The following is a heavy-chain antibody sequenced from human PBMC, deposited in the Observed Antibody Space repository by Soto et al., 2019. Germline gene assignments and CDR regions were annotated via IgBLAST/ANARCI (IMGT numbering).Heavy chain of an antibody. CDR3: AKETADTSMVSSGPFDY. CDR2: ISGSGDST. D-gene: IGHD5-18*01. J-gene: IGHJ4*02. Sequence: PGGSLRLSCTTSGFTFSNYGMTWVRQAPGKGLEWVSAISGSGDSTYYADSVKGRFTISRDNSKNPRYLRLSSLSADDTALYYCAKETADTSMVSSGPFDYWGQGTRVTVSS. CDR1: GFTFSNYG. V-gene: IGHV3-23*01.